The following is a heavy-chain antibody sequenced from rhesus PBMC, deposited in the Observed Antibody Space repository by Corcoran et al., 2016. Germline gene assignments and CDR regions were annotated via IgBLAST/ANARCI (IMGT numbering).Heavy chain of an antibody. CDR3: ARYSNYYGLDS. CDR1: GGSISRNY. CDR2: FSGSGGST. D-gene: IGHD4-23*01. Sequence: QVQLQESGPGLVKPSETLSLTCAVSGGSISRNYWSWIRQSPGKGLEWMGRFSGSGGSTDYNPPRNGRVTISTDTAKNQCSMKLGSVTAADTAVYYWARYSNYYGLDSWGQGVVVTVSS. J-gene: IGHJ6*01. V-gene: IGHV4-160*01.